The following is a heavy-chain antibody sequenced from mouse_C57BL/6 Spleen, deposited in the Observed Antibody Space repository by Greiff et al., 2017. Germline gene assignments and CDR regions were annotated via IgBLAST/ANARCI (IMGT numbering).Heavy chain of an antibody. CDR1: GFNFTDDS. CDR2: IDPGNGDT. J-gene: IGHJ1*03. Sequence: VQLQQSGAELVRPGASVKLSCTASGFNFTDDSMHWVKQRPGQGLEWIGWIDPGNGDTEYASKFQGKATITADTSSNTAYLQRSSLTAEDTAVYACPSNAVGGYFGVWGTGATVTVSS. V-gene: IGHV14-4*01. CDR3: PSNAVGGYFGV. D-gene: IGHD1-1*02.